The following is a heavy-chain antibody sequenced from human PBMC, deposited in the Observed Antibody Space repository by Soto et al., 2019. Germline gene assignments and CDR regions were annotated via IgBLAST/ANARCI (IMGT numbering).Heavy chain of an antibody. J-gene: IGHJ6*02. CDR2: ISDDGNNK. V-gene: IGHV3-30*18. CDR1: AFSFSNYG. CDR3: AKGRREYTFGHMAAHYGMDV. Sequence: QVQVVESGGGVVQPGRSLRLSCAASAFSFSNYGIHWVRQAPGKGLEWVAVISDDGNNKYYADSVKGRFTISRDNSKXTXYXXMNSLRPEDTAVYYCAKGRREYTFGHMAAHYGMDVWGQGTTVTVSS. D-gene: IGHD5-18*01.